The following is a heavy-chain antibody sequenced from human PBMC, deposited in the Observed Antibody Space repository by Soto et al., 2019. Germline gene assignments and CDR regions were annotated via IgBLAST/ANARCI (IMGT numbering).Heavy chain of an antibody. Sequence: ASVQVSCKPSGYTFITYIIHWVRQAPGQRLEWMGWINSGNGNANYSQKFQGRVTITADESTSTAYMELSSLRSEDTAVYYCASRSFMTTVTKYYYYGMYVWGQGTTVTVSX. CDR3: ASRSFMTTVTKYYYYGMYV. CDR2: INSGNGNA. D-gene: IGHD4-4*01. CDR1: GYTFITYI. V-gene: IGHV1-3*01. J-gene: IGHJ6*02.